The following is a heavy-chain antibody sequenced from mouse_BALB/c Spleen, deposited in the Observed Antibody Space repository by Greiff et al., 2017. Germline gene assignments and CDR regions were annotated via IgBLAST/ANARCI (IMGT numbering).Heavy chain of an antibody. CDR1: GYTFTSYW. D-gene: IGHD1-1*01. Sequence: QVQLQQSGAELARPGASVKLSCKASGYTFTSYWMQWVKQRPGQGLEWIGAIYPGDGDTRYTQKFKGKATLTADKSSSTAYMQLSSLASEDSAVYYCAREDYGSPFAYWGQGTLVTVSA. J-gene: IGHJ3*01. CDR3: AREDYGSPFAY. V-gene: IGHV1-87*01. CDR2: IYPGDGDT.